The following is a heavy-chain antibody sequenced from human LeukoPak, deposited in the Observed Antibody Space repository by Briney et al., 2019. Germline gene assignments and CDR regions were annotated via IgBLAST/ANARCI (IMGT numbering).Heavy chain of an antibody. V-gene: IGHV3-9*03. J-gene: IGHJ4*02. CDR1: GFTFSSYA. CDR2: ISWNSGSI. Sequence: GGSLRLSCAASGFTFSSYAMSWVRQAPGKGLEWVSGISWNSGSIGYADSVKGRFTISRDNAKNSLYLQMNSLRAEDMALYYCAKDRYSSSWYVFDYWGQGTLVTVSS. CDR3: AKDRYSSSWYVFDY. D-gene: IGHD6-13*01.